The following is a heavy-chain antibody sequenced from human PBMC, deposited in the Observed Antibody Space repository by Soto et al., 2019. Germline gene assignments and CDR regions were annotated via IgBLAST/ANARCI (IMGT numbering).Heavy chain of an antibody. CDR3: AKDLRLFWITDY. CDR1: GFTFSSYA. D-gene: IGHD3-16*01. J-gene: IGHJ4*02. CDR2: ISGSGGST. V-gene: IGHV3-23*01. Sequence: EVQLLESRGGLVQPGGSLRLSCAASGFTFSSYAMSWVRQAPGKGLEWVSAISGSGGSTYYADSVKGRFTISRDNSKNTLYLQMNSLRAEDTAVYYCAKDLRLFWITDYWGQGTLVTVSS.